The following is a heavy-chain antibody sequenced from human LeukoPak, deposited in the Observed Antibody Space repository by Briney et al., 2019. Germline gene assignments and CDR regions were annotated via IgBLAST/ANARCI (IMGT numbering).Heavy chain of an antibody. D-gene: IGHD4-23*01. CDR1: GFTFSSYS. V-gene: IGHV3-21*01. CDR3: ARALPTTVVTPVY. J-gene: IGHJ4*02. Sequence: GGSLRLSCAASGFTFSSYSMNWVRQAPGKGLEWVSSISSSSSYIYYADSVKGRFTISRDNAKNSLYLQMNSLRAEDTAVYYCARALPTTVVTPVYWGQGTLVTVSS. CDR2: ISSSSSYI.